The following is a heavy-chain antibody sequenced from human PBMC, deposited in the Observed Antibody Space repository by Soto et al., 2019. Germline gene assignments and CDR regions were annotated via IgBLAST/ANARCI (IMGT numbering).Heavy chain of an antibody. CDR3: ARGRSPYSSSFHDY. CDR2: INPNSGGT. V-gene: IGHV1-2*02. D-gene: IGHD6-6*01. Sequence: ASVKVSCKASGYTFTGYYMHWVRQAPGQGLEWMGWINPNSGGTNYAQKFQGRVTMTRNTSISTAYMELSGLRSEDTAVYYCARGRSPYSSSFHDYWGQGTLVTVS. CDR1: GYTFTGYY. J-gene: IGHJ4*02.